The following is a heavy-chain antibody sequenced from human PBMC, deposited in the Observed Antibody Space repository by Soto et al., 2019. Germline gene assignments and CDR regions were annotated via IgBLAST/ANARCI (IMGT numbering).Heavy chain of an antibody. CDR1: GFTFSSYW. V-gene: IGHV3-74*01. Sequence: GGSLRLSCAASGFTFSSYWMHWVRQAPGKGLVWVSRINSDGSSTSYADSVKGRFTISRDNAKNTLYLQMNSLRAEDTAVYYCARDDPPPDLDYDSSGYYQCWGQGTLVTVSS. J-gene: IGHJ4*02. CDR2: INSDGSST. CDR3: ARDDPPPDLDYDSSGYYQC. D-gene: IGHD3-22*01.